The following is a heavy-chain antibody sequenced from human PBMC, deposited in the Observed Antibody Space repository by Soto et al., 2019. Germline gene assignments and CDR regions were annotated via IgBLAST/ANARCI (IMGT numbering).Heavy chain of an antibody. Sequence: SETLSLTCAVSGFSINSGGFWGWIRQPPGKGLEWIGSVFHSGTAYYNPSLKSRVIISVDTSKNQFSLDLNSVTAADTPVYFCARDPHYYYNNRDYVEYWGRGILVTVSS. CDR1: GFSINSGGF. CDR3: ARDPHYYYNNRDYVEY. V-gene: IGHV4-38-2*02. CDR2: VFHSGTA. J-gene: IGHJ4*02. D-gene: IGHD3-22*01.